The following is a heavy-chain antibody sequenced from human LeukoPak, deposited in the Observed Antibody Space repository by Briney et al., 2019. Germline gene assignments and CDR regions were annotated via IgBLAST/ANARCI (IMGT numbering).Heavy chain of an antibody. V-gene: IGHV1-46*01. D-gene: IGHD1-1*01. J-gene: IGHJ4*02. Sequence: GASVKVSWKASGYTFTSYYIHWVRQAPGQGLEWIGIINPSGGSTTYAQKFQGRVTMTRDTSTSTVYMELSSLRSEDTAMYYCARAPDLWTDYWGQGTLVTVSS. CDR3: ARAPDLWTDY. CDR2: INPSGGST. CDR1: GYTFTSYY.